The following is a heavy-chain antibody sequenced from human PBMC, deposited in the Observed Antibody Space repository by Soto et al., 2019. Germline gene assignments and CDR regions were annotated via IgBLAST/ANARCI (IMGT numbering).Heavy chain of an antibody. CDR3: ARALTYGGSYLQAFDV. CDR1: EFTFW. Sequence: GGSLRLSCEASEFTFWMHWVRQAPGKGLVWVSRINRDGSTADYADFVKGRFTISRDSAKNTVYLQMNSLRDEDTAVYYCARALTYGGSYLQAFDVWSQGTMVTVSS. V-gene: IGHV3-74*01. CDR2: INRDGSTA. J-gene: IGHJ3*01. D-gene: IGHD3-10*01.